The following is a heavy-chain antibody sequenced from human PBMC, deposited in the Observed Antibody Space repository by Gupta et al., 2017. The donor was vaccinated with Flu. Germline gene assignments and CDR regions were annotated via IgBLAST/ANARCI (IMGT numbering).Heavy chain of an antibody. CDR2: ISGSGGST. D-gene: IGHD3-22*01. V-gene: IGHV3-23*01. J-gene: IGHJ4*02. CDR3: AKGPSGGYYDSSVRYFDY. CDR1: VFTFSSYA. Sequence: EVQLLESGGGLVQPGVSLRLSCAASVFTFSSYAMSWVRQAPGKGLEWVSAISGSGGSTYYADSVKGRFTISRDNSKNTLYLQMNSLRAEDTAVYYCAKGPSGGYYDSSVRYFDYWGQGTLVTVSS.